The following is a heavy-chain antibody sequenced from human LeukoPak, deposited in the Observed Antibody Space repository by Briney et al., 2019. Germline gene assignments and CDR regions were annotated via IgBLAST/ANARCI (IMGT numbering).Heavy chain of an antibody. CDR1: GGSISSGSYY. Sequence: PSETLSLTCTVSGGSISSGSYYWSWIRQPAGKGLEWIGRIYTSGSTNYNPSLKSRVTISVDTSKNQFSLKLSSVTAADTAVYYCAREVGWSYEGGAFDIWGQGTMVTVSS. CDR2: IYTSGST. D-gene: IGHD1-26*01. J-gene: IGHJ3*02. CDR3: AREVGWSYEGGAFDI. V-gene: IGHV4-61*02.